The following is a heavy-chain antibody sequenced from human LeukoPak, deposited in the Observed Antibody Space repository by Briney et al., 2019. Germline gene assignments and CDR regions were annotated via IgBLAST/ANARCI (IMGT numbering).Heavy chain of an antibody. CDR1: GYSFTSYW. CDR2: IYPGDSDT. D-gene: IGHD1-26*01. Sequence: GESLKISCKGSGYSFTSYWIGWVRQMPGKGLECMGIIYPGDSDTRYNPSFQGQVTISVDKSISTAYLHWSSLRATDTAMYYCARIPIVGATRGWFDPWGQGTLVTASS. V-gene: IGHV5-51*01. J-gene: IGHJ5*02. CDR3: ARIPIVGATRGWFDP.